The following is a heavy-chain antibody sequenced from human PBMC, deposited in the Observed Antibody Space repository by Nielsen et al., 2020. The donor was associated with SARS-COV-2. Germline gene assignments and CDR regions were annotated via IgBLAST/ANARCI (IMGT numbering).Heavy chain of an antibody. V-gene: IGHV3-11*03. CDR3: TRRVAGGTMDV. J-gene: IGHJ6*02. CDR1: GFTLSDYY. D-gene: IGHD6-19*01. Sequence: GESLKISCAASGFTLSDYYVSWIRQAPGKGLEWISYISAVNGHTWYADSLKGRFTISRDNSKNTLYLQMNSLGADDTAIYYCTRRVAGGTMDVWGQGTTVTVSS. CDR2: ISAVNGHT.